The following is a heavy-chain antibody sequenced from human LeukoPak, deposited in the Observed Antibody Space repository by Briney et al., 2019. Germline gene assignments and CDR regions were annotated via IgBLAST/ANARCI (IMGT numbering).Heavy chain of an antibody. D-gene: IGHD6-13*01. J-gene: IGHJ5*02. CDR1: GFTFSSYS. Sequence: GGSLRLSCAASGFTFSSYSMNWVRQAPGKGLEWVSYISSSSSTIYYADPVKGRFTISRDNAKNSLYLQMNSLRAEDTAVYYCARGAAGPWGQGTLVTVSS. CDR2: ISSSSSTI. CDR3: ARGAAGP. V-gene: IGHV3-48*01.